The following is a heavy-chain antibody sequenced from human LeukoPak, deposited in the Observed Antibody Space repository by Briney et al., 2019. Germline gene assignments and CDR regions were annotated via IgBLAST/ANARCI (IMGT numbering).Heavy chain of an antibody. J-gene: IGHJ6*02. CDR3: ARTNYYDSSGSQGPGTFYYGLDV. D-gene: IGHD3-22*01. CDR1: GGAFSSYG. CDR2: VIPILDIS. Sequence: ASVTVSCKASGGAFSSYGITWVRQAPGQGIEWMGRVIPILDISNYAQMFQDRVTITADKSTSTAYMELSSLRSEDTAVYFCARTNYYDSSGSQGPGTFYYGLDVWGQGTTVTVSS. V-gene: IGHV1-69*04.